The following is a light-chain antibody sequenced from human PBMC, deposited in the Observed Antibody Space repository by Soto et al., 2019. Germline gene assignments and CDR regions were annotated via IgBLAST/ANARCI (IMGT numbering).Light chain of an antibody. Sequence: EIVLTQSPGTLSLSPGERATLSCRASQSISSSYLAWYQQKPGQAPRLFIYGASTRATGIPDRFSGSGSGTDVTLTISRLEPDDFAEYYCQQYGTSPPTFGQGTNLES. CDR1: QSISSSY. J-gene: IGKJ1*01. CDR2: GAS. CDR3: QQYGTSPPT. V-gene: IGKV3-20*01.